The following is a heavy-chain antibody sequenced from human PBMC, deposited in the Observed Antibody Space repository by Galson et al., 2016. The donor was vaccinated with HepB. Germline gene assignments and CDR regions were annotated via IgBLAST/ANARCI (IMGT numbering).Heavy chain of an antibody. Sequence: SVKVSCKASGGSLSTYPIAWVRQAPGQGLEWMGVIIPLIDVTDYRQKFRGRVTITADRSTNTTYMELRGLTSDDTARYYCARDAPLYVDYWGQGTLVTVSS. CDR1: GGSLSTYP. V-gene: IGHV1-69*10. CDR3: ARDAPLYVDY. J-gene: IGHJ4*02. CDR2: IIPLIDVT.